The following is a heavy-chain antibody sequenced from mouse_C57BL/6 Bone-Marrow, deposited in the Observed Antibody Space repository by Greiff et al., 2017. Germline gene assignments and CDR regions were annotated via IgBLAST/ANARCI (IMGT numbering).Heavy chain of an antibody. CDR3: ATIYYDYDDYFDY. Sequence: EVMLVESGGGLVKPGGSLKLSCAASGFTFSSYAMSWVRQTPEKRLEWVATISDGGSYTYYPDNVKGRFTISRDNAKNNLYLQMSHLKSEDTAMYYCATIYYDYDDYFDYWGQGTTLTVSS. V-gene: IGHV5-4*03. D-gene: IGHD2-4*01. J-gene: IGHJ2*01. CDR2: ISDGGSYT. CDR1: GFTFSSYA.